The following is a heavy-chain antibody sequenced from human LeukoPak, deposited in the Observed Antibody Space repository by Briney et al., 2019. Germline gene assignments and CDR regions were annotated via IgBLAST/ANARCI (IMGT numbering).Heavy chain of an antibody. D-gene: IGHD3-3*01. V-gene: IGHV4-38-2*02. CDR2: ISHRGST. CDR3: ARGAEYYAIWRGYAGYSDY. CDR1: GYSISNGYY. J-gene: IGHJ4*02. Sequence: PSETLSLTCTVSGYSISNGYYWGWIRQPPGKGLEWVGSISHRGSTYYNPSLRSRITISLDRSKQKFSLKLTSVTAADTAVYFCARGAEYYAIWRGYAGYSDYWGQGISVTVSS.